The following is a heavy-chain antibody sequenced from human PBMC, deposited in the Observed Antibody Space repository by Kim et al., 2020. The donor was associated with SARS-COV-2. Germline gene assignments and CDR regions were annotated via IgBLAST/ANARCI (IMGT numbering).Heavy chain of an antibody. Sequence: GSTNYNPSLKSRVTISVDTSKNQFSLKLSSVTAADTAVYYCARCLALSTNWGQGTLVTVSS. CDR3: ARCLALSTN. CDR2: GST. V-gene: IGHV4-34*01. J-gene: IGHJ4*02. D-gene: IGHD1-1*01.